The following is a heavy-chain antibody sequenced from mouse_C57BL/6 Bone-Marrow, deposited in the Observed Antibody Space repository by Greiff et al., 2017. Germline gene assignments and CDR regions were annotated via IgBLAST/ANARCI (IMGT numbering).Heavy chain of an antibody. V-gene: IGHV1-72*01. CDR1: GYTFTSYW. D-gene: IGHD1-1*01. CDR2: IDPNSGGT. J-gene: IGHJ1*03. CDR3: ARDRYGSSSYWYFDV. Sequence: QVQLQQPGAELVKPGASVKLSCKASGYTFTSYWMHWVKQRPGRGLEWIGRIDPNSGGTKYNEKFKSKATLTVDKPSSTAYMQLSSLTSEDSAVYYCARDRYGSSSYWYFDVWAQGPRSPSPQ.